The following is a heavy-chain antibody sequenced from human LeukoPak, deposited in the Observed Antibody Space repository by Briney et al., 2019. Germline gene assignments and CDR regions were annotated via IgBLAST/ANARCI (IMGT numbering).Heavy chain of an antibody. CDR1: GGTFSSYA. Sequence: ASVKVSCKASGGTFSSYAISWVRQAPGQGLEWMGGIIPIFGTANYAQKFQGRVTITADESTSTAYMELSSLRSEDTAVYYCAKDPHSSFYYYMDVWGKGTTVTVSS. CDR3: AKDPHSSFYYYMDV. J-gene: IGHJ6*03. V-gene: IGHV1-69*13. D-gene: IGHD6-6*01. CDR2: IIPIFGTA.